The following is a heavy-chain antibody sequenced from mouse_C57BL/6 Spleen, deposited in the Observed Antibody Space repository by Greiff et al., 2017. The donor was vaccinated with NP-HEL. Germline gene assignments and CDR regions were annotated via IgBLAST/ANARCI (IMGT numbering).Heavy chain of an antibody. D-gene: IGHD2-1*01. Sequence: EVKLMESGGGLVKPGGSLKLSCAASGFTFSSYAMSWVRQTPEKRLEWVATISDGGSYTYYPDNVKGRFTISRDNAKNNLYLQMSHLKSEDTAMYYCARDDGKDYWGQGTTLTVSS. V-gene: IGHV5-4*01. CDR2: ISDGGSYT. CDR1: GFTFSSYA. J-gene: IGHJ2*01. CDR3: ARDDGKDY.